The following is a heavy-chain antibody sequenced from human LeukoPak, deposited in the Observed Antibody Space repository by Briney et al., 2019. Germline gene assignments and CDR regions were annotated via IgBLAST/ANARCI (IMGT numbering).Heavy chain of an antibody. CDR2: ISYDGSNK. V-gene: IGHV3-30*03. J-gene: IGHJ4*02. CDR3: ALLSGSVDY. D-gene: IGHD6-13*01. CDR1: GFTFSSYG. Sequence: GGSLRLSCAASGFTFSSYGMHWVRQAPGKGLEWVAVISYDGSNKYYADSVKGRFTISRDNSKNTLYLQMNSLRAEDTAVYYCALLSGSVDYWGQGTLVTVSS.